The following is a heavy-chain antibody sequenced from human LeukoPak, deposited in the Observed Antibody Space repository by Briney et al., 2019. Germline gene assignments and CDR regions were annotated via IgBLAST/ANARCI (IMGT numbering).Heavy chain of an antibody. CDR3: ARAGSSSWYHNWFDP. Sequence: GASVKVSCKASGGTFSSYAISWVRQAPGQGLEWMGGIIPIFGTANYAQKFQGRVTITADKSTSTAYMELSSLRSEDTAVYYCARAGSSSWYHNWFDPWGQGTLVTVSS. V-gene: IGHV1-69*06. CDR1: GGTFSSYA. CDR2: IIPIFGTA. J-gene: IGHJ5*02. D-gene: IGHD6-13*01.